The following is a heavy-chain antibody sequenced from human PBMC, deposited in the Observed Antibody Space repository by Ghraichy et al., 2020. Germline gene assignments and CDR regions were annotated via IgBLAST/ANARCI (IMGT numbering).Heavy chain of an antibody. V-gene: IGHV4-59*08. CDR1: NGSFNSYY. Sequence: SETLSLTCTVSNGSFNSYYWTWIRQPPDKGLEWIGHIYYIGSTNYNPSLKSRVTMSLDTSKNQFYLKLNSVTAADTAVYYCVRHHNYGPLFHYWGQGNLVTISS. J-gene: IGHJ4*02. CDR2: IYYIGST. D-gene: IGHD5-18*01. CDR3: VRHHNYGPLFHY.